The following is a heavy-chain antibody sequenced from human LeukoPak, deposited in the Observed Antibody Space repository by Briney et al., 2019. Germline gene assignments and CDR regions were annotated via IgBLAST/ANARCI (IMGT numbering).Heavy chain of an antibody. D-gene: IGHD2-21*02. J-gene: IGHJ3*02. Sequence: SETLSLTCTVSGGSISSYYWSWIRQPPGKGLEWIGYIYTSGSTNYNPSLKSRVTISVDTSKNQFSLELSSVTAADTAVYYCARLTAIRAFDIWGQGTMVTVSS. V-gene: IGHV4-4*09. CDR2: IYTSGST. CDR1: GGSISSYY. CDR3: ARLTAIRAFDI.